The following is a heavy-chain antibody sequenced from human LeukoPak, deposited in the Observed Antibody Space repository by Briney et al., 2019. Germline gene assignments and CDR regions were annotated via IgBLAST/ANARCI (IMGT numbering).Heavy chain of an antibody. V-gene: IGHV4-38-2*02. CDR3: ASIGNYDGSSLDY. CDR2: IYPSGST. D-gene: IGHD4-11*01. J-gene: IGHJ4*02. CDR1: GYSISIGYF. Sequence: SETLSLTCTVSGYSISIGYFWGWIRQSPGKGLEWIGSIYPSGSTYYNPSLKSRVTISVDTSNNQFSLKLSSVTAADTAVYYCASIGNYDGSSLDYWGQGTLVTVSS.